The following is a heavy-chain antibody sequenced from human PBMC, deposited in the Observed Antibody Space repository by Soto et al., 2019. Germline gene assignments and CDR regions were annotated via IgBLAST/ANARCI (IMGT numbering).Heavy chain of an antibody. CDR1: GFTLSGVD. J-gene: IGHJ4*02. D-gene: IGHD6-6*01. CDR2: MSYDGRNQ. Sequence: QVQLVEYGGGVVQPGTSIRLSCSASGFTLSGVDMHWVRQAPGKGLEWVAVMSYDGRNQYYADSVKGRFTVSRDSSKSTLYLQMNSLRTEDAAVYYCAKGGWYTSSSRSDCWGQGTLVTVSS. V-gene: IGHV3-30*18. CDR3: AKGGWYTSSSRSDC.